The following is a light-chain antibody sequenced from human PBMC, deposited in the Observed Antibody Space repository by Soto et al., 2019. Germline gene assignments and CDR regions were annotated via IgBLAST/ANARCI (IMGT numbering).Light chain of an antibody. Sequence: EIVLTQSPGTLSLSPGERVTLSCRANQSVSSSYLAWYQQKPGQAPRLLIYGASSRATGIPDRFSGSGSGADFTLTISRLEPEDFAVYYCQQYGSSRWTFGQGTKVDIK. CDR2: GAS. J-gene: IGKJ1*01. V-gene: IGKV3-20*01. CDR3: QQYGSSRWT. CDR1: QSVSSSY.